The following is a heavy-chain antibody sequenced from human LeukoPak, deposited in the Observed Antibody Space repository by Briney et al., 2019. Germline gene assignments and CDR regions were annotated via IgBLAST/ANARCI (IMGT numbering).Heavy chain of an antibody. CDR3: ARDPQQLVGATGGGFGY. Sequence: ASVKVSCKASGYTFLSYGISWVRQAPGQGLEWMGWISVYDGNTNYAQKLQGRLTMTTDTSTNTAYMDLRSLRSDDTAVYYCARDPQQLVGATGGGFGYWGQGTLVTVSS. J-gene: IGHJ4*02. CDR1: GYTFLSYG. V-gene: IGHV1-18*01. CDR2: ISVYDGNT. D-gene: IGHD1-26*01.